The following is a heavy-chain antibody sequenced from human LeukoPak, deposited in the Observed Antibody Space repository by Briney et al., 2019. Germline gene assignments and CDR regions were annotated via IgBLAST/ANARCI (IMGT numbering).Heavy chain of an antibody. CDR2: IWYDGSNK. Sequence: PGGSLRLSCAASGFTFSDYGMSWVRQAPGKGLEWVAMIWYDGSNKNYADSVKGRFTISRDNAKNSLYLQMNSLRAEDTALYYCAREVSEGFDFWGQGTLVTVSS. J-gene: IGHJ4*02. CDR1: GFTFSDYG. V-gene: IGHV3-33*07. CDR3: AREVSEGFDF. D-gene: IGHD3-22*01.